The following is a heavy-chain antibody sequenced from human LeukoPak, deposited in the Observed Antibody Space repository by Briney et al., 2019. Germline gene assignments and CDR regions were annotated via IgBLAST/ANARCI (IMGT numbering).Heavy chain of an antibody. D-gene: IGHD6-6*01. CDR2: IYHSGST. J-gene: IGHJ4*02. V-gene: IGHV4-38-2*01. CDR1: GYSISSGYY. Sequence: SETLSLTCAVSGYSISSGYYRGWIRQPPGKGLEWIGSIYHSGSTYYNPSLKSRVTISVDTSKNQFSLKLSSVTAADTAVYYCASYSSSSLRYDFDYWGQGTLVTVSS. CDR3: ASYSSSSLRYDFDY.